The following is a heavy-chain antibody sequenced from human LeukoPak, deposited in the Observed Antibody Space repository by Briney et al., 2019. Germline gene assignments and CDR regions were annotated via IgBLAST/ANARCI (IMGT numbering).Heavy chain of an antibody. J-gene: IGHJ4*02. CDR3: ATFTYGGNPFFDY. CDR2: FDPEDGET. D-gene: IGHD4-23*01. V-gene: IGHV1-24*01. CDR1: GYTLAELS. Sequence: ASVKVSCKVSGYTLAELSMHWVRQAPGKGLEWMGGFDPEDGETIYAQKFQGRVTMTEDTSTDTAYMELSSLRSEDTAVYYCATFTYGGNPFFDYWGQGTLVTVSS.